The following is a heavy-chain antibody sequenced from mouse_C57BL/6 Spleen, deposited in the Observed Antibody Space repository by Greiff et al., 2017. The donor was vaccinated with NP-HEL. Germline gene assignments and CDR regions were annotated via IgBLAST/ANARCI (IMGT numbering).Heavy chain of an antibody. CDR3: AREGGLDY. CDR2: IYPGSGNT. J-gene: IGHJ2*01. CDR1: GYTFTDYY. D-gene: IGHD1-1*02. Sequence: VKLMESGAELVRPGASVKLSCKASGYTFTDYYINWVKQRPGQGLEWIARIYPGSGNTYYNEKFKGKATLTAEKSSSTAYMQLSSLTSEDSAVYFCAREGGLDYWGQGTTLTVSS. V-gene: IGHV1-76*01.